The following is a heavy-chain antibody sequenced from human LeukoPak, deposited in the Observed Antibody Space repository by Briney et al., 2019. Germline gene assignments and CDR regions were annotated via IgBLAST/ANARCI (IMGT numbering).Heavy chain of an antibody. Sequence: GGSLRLSCAASGFTFSAFWMHWVRQAPGRGLVWVSHINSDGSGTRYADSVKGRFTISRDNARNTLYLQMNSLRAEDTAVYYCARGRVFDTSGYSVDYWGQGTLVTVSS. CDR1: GFTFSAFW. D-gene: IGHD3-22*01. V-gene: IGHV3-74*01. CDR3: ARGRVFDTSGYSVDY. J-gene: IGHJ4*02. CDR2: INSDGSGT.